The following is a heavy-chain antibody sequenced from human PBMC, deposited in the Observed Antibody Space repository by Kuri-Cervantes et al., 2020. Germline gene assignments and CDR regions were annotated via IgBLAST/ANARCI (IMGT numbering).Heavy chain of an antibody. V-gene: IGHV3-21*01. Sequence: GGSLRLSCAASGFTFSSYSLNWVRQAPGKGLEWVSAISSSSSYMYYADSVKGRFTISRDNAKNSLYMQLNSLRAEDTAVYYCAREYVAAGSCYYYMDVWGKGTTVTVSS. J-gene: IGHJ6*03. CDR3: AREYVAAGSCYYYMDV. CDR1: GFTFSSYS. D-gene: IGHD6-13*01. CDR2: ISSSSSYM.